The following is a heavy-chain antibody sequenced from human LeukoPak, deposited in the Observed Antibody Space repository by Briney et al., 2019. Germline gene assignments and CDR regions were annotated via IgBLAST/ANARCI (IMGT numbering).Heavy chain of an antibody. Sequence: SETLSLTCTVSGASITCSSYYWGWIRQPPGKGLEWIGSLYYSGSTYYNPSLKSRVTISVDTSKNQFSLKLRFVTAADTAVYYCARGYGIGGSGMDVWGQGTTVTVSS. CDR1: GASITCSSYY. CDR3: ARGYGIGGSGMDV. V-gene: IGHV4-39*07. D-gene: IGHD4-17*01. CDR2: LYYSGST. J-gene: IGHJ6*02.